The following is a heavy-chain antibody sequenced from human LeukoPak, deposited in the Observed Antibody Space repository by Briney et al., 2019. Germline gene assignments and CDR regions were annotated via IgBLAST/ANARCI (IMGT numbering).Heavy chain of an antibody. J-gene: IGHJ5*02. V-gene: IGHV3-74*01. Sequence: GGSLRLSCVASGFTFSSYWMHWVRQAPGKGLVWVSRINSDGSTTTYADSVKGRFTISRDNSKNTLYLQMNSLRAEDTAVYYCARPKRGKLELSTSNWFDPWGQGTLVTVSS. CDR3: ARPKRGKLELSTSNWFDP. CDR2: INSDGSTT. CDR1: GFTFSSYW. D-gene: IGHD1-7*01.